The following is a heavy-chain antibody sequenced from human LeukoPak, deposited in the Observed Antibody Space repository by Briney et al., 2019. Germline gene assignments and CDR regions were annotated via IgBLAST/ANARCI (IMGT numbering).Heavy chain of an antibody. V-gene: IGHV1-69*13. D-gene: IGHD2-2*01. J-gene: IGHJ6*02. CDR3: AREGTHIVVVPAAIPPVSDYYYGMDV. CDR2: IIPIFGTA. Sequence: SVKVSCKASGGTFSSYAISWVRQAPGQGVEWMGGIIPIFGTANYAQKFQGRVTITADESTSTAYMELSSLRSEDTAVYYCAREGTHIVVVPAAIPPVSDYYYGMDVWGQGTTVTVSS. CDR1: GGTFSSYA.